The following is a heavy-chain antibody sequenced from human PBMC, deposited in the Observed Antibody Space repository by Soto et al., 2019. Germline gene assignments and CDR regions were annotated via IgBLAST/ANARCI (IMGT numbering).Heavy chain of an antibody. J-gene: IGHJ4*02. CDR3: ASLDPGTRVDY. CDR2: IYRTGST. CDR1: GASFTSNDW. D-gene: IGHD1-7*01. V-gene: IGHV4-4*02. Sequence: QVQLQESGPGLVKPSGTLSLTCAVSGASFTSNDWWTWVRQPPGRGLVWIGEIYRTGSTNYNPSLKSRVTISLDKSENQFSLKVTSLTAADTAVYYCASLDPGTRVDYWGQGTLVTVSS.